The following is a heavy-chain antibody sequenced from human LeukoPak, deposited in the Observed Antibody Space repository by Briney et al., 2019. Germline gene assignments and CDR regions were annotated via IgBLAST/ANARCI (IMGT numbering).Heavy chain of an antibody. CDR3: AKDRPGSSSWPIDY. V-gene: IGHV3-23*01. J-gene: IGHJ4*02. Sequence: GGSLRLSCAASGFTFSSYAMSWVRQAPGKGLEWVSVISGSGGSTYYADSVKGRFTISRDNSKNTLYLQMNSLRAEDTAVYYCAKDRPGSSSWPIDYWGQGTLVTVSS. CDR1: GFTFSSYA. CDR2: ISGSGGST. D-gene: IGHD6-13*01.